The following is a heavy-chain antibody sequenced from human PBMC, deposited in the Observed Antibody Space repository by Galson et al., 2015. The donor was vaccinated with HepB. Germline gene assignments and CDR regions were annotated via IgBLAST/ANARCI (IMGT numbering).Heavy chain of an antibody. J-gene: IGHJ3*02. D-gene: IGHD2-8*01. CDR1: GYTFTNSV. CDR3: ARDNGVLDI. Sequence: SVKVSCKASGYTFTNSVLHWIRQAPGQRPEWLGWVNGGTGDTRLSQKFQGRVTITRDTSASIAYMELTLLTFEDTATFYCARDNGVLDIWGQGTTVIVSS. V-gene: IGHV1-3*01. CDR2: VNGGTGDT.